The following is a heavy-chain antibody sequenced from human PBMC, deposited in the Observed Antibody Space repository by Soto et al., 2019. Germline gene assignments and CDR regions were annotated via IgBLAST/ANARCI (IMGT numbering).Heavy chain of an antibody. J-gene: IGHJ6*02. Sequence: EASVKVSCKASGYTFTSYDINWVRQAPGQGLEWLGWMDPNSGSTGYAQNFQGRITMTRNISRNTAHMELSSLRSEDTAVYYCARERKFDFWRKGLDVWGQGTTVTVSS. V-gene: IGHV1-8*01. CDR1: GYTFTSYD. CDR3: ARERKFDFWRKGLDV. D-gene: IGHD3-3*01. CDR2: MDPNSGST.